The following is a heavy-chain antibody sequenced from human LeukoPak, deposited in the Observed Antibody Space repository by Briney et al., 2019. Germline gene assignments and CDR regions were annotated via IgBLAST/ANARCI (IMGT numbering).Heavy chain of an antibody. V-gene: IGHV3-23*01. CDR3: ARDRIREGPMIDTPSDAFDI. J-gene: IGHJ3*02. CDR2: ISGSGGST. Sequence: GGSLRLSCAASGFTFSSYAISWVRQAPGKGLEWVSAISGSGGSTYYADSVKGRFTISRDNSKNTLYLQMNSLRAEDTAVYYCARDRIREGPMIDTPSDAFDIWGQGTMVTVSS. D-gene: IGHD3-22*01. CDR1: GFTFSSYA.